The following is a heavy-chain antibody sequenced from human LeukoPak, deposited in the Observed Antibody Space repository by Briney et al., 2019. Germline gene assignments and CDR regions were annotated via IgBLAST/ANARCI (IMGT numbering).Heavy chain of an antibody. V-gene: IGHV1-2*06. CDR2: INPNSGGT. J-gene: IGHJ4*02. CDR1: GYTFTGYY. D-gene: IGHD6-19*01. Sequence: ASVKVSCKASGYTFTGYYMHWVRQAPGQGLEWMGRINPNSGGTNYAQRFQGRVTMTRDTSISTAYMELSRLRSDDTAVYYCARYLFVADESRYWGQGTLVTVSS. CDR3: ARYLFVADESRY.